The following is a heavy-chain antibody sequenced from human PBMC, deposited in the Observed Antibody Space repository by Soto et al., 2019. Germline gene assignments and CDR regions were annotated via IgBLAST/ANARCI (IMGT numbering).Heavy chain of an antibody. CDR1: GGSITTNW. J-gene: IGHJ4*02. D-gene: IGHD4-17*01. CDR2: IYHSGDT. V-gene: IGHV4-4*02. Sequence: QVQLQESGPGLVKPSGTLSLTCDISGGSITTNWWSWVRQAPGEGLEWIGEIYHSGDTNYNPSLKSRVTISIDKSKDQFFLKLSYVTAADTAIYYCGRNGAYAVDQWGQGTLVTVSS. CDR3: GRNGAYAVDQ.